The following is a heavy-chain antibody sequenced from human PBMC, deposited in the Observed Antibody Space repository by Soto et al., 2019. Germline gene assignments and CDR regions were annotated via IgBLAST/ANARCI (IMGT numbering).Heavy chain of an antibody. Sequence: RSLTCAVYGGSLSGYYWSWIRQPPGKGLAWIGEINHSGSTNYNPSLKSRVTILVDTSKNQFSLKLSSVTAADTAVYYCARVRGSYYTSYFDSWGQGTLVTVSS. CDR3: ARVRGSYYTSYFDS. V-gene: IGHV4-34*01. CDR2: INHSGST. CDR1: GGSLSGYY. J-gene: IGHJ4*02. D-gene: IGHD1-26*01.